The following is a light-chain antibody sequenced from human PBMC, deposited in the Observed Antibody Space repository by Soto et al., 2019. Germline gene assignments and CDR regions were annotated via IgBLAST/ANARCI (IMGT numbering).Light chain of an antibody. V-gene: IGKV3-11*01. Sequence: ETVLTQSPATLSLSPGERATLSCRASQSVDGLLAWYQQKPGQAPRLLIYDTSKRATGIPGRSSGSGSGTEFILTTSSLEPEDFAVYYCQQRGNWPLTFGQGTRLDIK. CDR2: DTS. CDR1: QSVDGL. CDR3: QQRGNWPLT. J-gene: IGKJ5*01.